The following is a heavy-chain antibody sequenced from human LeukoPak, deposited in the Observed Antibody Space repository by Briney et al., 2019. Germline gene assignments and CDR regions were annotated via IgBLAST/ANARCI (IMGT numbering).Heavy chain of an antibody. D-gene: IGHD2-2*02. CDR2: INPSGGST. CDR3: ARVAAEVVGVPGAIGFGWLRRDYYYMDV. Sequence: ASVKVSCKASGYTFSNYCMHWVRQAPGEGLEWMGIINPSGGSTSYAQKFQGRVTMTRDMPTSTVYMELSSLRSEDTAVYYCARVAAEVVGVPGAIGFGWLRRDYYYMDVWGKGTTVTVSS. CDR1: GYTFSNYC. V-gene: IGHV1-46*01. J-gene: IGHJ6*03.